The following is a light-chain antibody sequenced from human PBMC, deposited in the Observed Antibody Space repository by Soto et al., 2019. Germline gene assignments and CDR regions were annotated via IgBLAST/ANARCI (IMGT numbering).Light chain of an antibody. CDR2: EVT. J-gene: IGLJ2*01. V-gene: IGLV2-8*01. CDR1: SSDVGGYHY. Sequence: QSALTQPPSASGSPGQSVTISCTGTSSDVGGYHYVSWYQQHPGKAPKLMIHEVTKRPSGVPDRFSGSKSGNTASLTVSGLQGEVEADYYFSSYTGSNNLVFGGGTKLTVL. CDR3: SSYTGSNNLV.